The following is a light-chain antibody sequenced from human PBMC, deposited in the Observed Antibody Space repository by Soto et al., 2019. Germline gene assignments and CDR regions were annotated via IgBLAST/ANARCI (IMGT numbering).Light chain of an antibody. CDR1: SSDVGGYDY. Sequence: SVLTQPPSASRSPGQSVTISCTGTSSDVGGYDYVSWYQQHPGKAPKLMIYEVTKRPSGVPDRFSGSKSGNTASLTVSGLQAEDEADYYCSSYAGSNNFVFGTGTKVTVL. CDR3: SSYAGSNNFV. CDR2: EVT. V-gene: IGLV2-8*02. J-gene: IGLJ1*01.